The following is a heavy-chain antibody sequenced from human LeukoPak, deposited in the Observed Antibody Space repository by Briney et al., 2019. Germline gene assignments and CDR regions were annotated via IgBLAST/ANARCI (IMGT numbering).Heavy chain of an antibody. Sequence: ASVTVSFKASGYTFTIYGISWVRQAPGQGLEWVGWISAYNGNTNYSQKFQGRVAITAGKSTSTAYMELSSLRSEDTAVYYCAILGSYRYYYTDVSGEGTTVTASS. CDR1: GYTFTIYG. J-gene: IGHJ6*03. V-gene: IGHV1-18*01. D-gene: IGHD1-26*01. CDR2: ISAYNGNT. CDR3: AILGSYRYYYTDV.